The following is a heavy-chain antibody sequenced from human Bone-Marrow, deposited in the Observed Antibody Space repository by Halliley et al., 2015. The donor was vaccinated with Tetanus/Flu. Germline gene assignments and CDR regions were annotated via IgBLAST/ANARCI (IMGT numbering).Heavy chain of an antibody. D-gene: IGHD6-19*01. J-gene: IGHJ3*02. Sequence: MGWISTYNGGTDYAQKFQGRVTMTTDTSTSTAYMELRSLTSGDTAVYYCAKLGYTSGLDAFDMWGQGTLVTVSS. V-gene: IGHV1-18*01. CDR3: AKLGYTSGLDAFDM. CDR2: ISTYNGGT.